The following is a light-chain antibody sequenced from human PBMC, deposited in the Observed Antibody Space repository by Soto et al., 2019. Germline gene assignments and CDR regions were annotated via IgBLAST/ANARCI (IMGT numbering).Light chain of an antibody. Sequence: DIQMTQSPSSLSASIGDRVTITCRASQSISSYLNWYQQKAGRAPKLLIYATSSLETGVPSRFSGSGSGTDFILTISSLQPEDFASYHCQQSYSFPLTFGGGTKVEIK. CDR3: QQSYSFPLT. V-gene: IGKV1-39*01. CDR1: QSISSY. J-gene: IGKJ4*01. CDR2: ATS.